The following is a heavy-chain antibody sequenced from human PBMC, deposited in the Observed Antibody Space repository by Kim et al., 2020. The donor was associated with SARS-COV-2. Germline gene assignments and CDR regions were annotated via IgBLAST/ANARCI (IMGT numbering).Heavy chain of an antibody. CDR1: GFTFSAYD. CDR3: VRDRMGGAFDI. CDR2: ITKSSTTI. J-gene: IGHJ3*02. D-gene: IGHD3-16*01. V-gene: IGHV3-48*02. Sequence: GGSLRLSCATSGFTFSAYDMNWVRQAPGKGLEWLSFITKSSTTIYYADSVKVRFTTSRDNAKNSLHLQMNSLIDEDTGVYHCVRDRMGGAFDIWGQGTLVNVSS.